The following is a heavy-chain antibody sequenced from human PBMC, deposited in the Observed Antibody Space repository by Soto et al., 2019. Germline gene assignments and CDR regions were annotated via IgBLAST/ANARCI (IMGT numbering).Heavy chain of an antibody. V-gene: IGHV4-59*01. D-gene: IGHD3-10*01. J-gene: IGHJ6*02. Sequence: QVQLQESGPGLVKPSETLSLTCAVSGGSIRSYYWTWVRQPPGKGLEWIGYIYPNGNTKYNPSLKSRVTISVDTPKNQFSLKVGSVNAADTAVYYCARLYYVSGRPLMDVWGQGTMVTVSS. CDR3: ARLYYVSGRPLMDV. CDR2: IYPNGNT. CDR1: GGSIRSYY.